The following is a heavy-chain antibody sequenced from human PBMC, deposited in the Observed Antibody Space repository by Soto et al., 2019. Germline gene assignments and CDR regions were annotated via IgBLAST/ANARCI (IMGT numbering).Heavy chain of an antibody. CDR3: ARGRGPSWFDP. CDR2: IYYSGST. CDR1: GGSVSSGSYY. J-gene: IGHJ5*02. D-gene: IGHD3-10*01. Sequence: PSETLSLTCTVSGGSVSSGSYYWSWIRQPPGKGLEWIGYIYYSGSTNYNPSLKSRVTISVDTSKNQFSLELSSVTAADTAVYYCARGRGPSWFDPWGQGTLVTVSS. V-gene: IGHV4-61*01.